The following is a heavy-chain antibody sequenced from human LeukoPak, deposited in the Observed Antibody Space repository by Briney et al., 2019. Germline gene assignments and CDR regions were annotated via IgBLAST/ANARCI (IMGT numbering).Heavy chain of an antibody. CDR2: ISGSGGST. Sequence: GGSLRLSCAASGFTFSSYAMSWVRQAPGEGLEWVSAISGSGGSTYYADSVKGRFTISRDNSKNTLYLQMNSLRAEDTAVYYCAKVFELWFSEYFDYWGQGTLVTVSS. CDR3: AKVFELWFSEYFDY. D-gene: IGHD5-18*01. J-gene: IGHJ4*02. V-gene: IGHV3-23*01. CDR1: GFTFSSYA.